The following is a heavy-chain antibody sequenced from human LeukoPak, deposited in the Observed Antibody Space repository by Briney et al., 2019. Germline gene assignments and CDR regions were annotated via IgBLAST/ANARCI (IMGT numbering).Heavy chain of an antibody. V-gene: IGHV3-48*03. CDR1: GFTFSSYE. CDR3: LSYCSSTSCYEINWFDP. D-gene: IGHD2-2*01. Sequence: GGSLRLSCAASGFTFSSYEMNWVRQAPGKGLEWVSYISSSGSTTYYADSVKGRFTISRDNSKNTLYLQMNSLRAEDTAVYYCLSYCSSTSCYEINWFDPWGQGTLVTVSS. CDR2: ISSSGSTT. J-gene: IGHJ5*02.